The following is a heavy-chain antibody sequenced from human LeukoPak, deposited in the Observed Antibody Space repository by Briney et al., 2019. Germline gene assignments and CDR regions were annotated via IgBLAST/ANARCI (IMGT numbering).Heavy chain of an antibody. D-gene: IGHD2-15*01. V-gene: IGHV4-59*12. CDR2: VCSSGSA. CDR3: ARDGGGSLYGMDV. CDR1: GGSISSYY. J-gene: IGHJ6*02. Sequence: SETLSLTRTVSGGSISSYYWSWIRQPPGKGLEWIGYVCSSGSAYYNPSLKSRVTMSIDTSNNQFSLKLNSVTAADTAVYYCARDGGGSLYGMDVWGQGTTVTVSS.